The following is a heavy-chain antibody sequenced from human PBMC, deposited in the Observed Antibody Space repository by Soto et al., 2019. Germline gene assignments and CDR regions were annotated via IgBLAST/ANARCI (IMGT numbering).Heavy chain of an antibody. CDR1: GFTFSSYW. D-gene: IGHD5-18*01. V-gene: IGHV3-7*05. CDR2: IKQDGSEK. J-gene: IGHJ4*02. Sequence: EVQLVESGGGLVQPGGSLRLSCAASGFTFSSYWMSWVRQAPGKGLEWVANIKQDGSEKYYVDSVKGRFTISRDNAKNSLYLQMNSLRAEDTAVYYCARVLDTAMVSSYYFDYWGQGTLVTVSS. CDR3: ARVLDTAMVSSYYFDY.